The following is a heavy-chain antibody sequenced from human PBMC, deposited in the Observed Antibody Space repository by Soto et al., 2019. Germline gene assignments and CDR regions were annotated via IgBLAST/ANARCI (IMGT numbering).Heavy chain of an antibody. CDR1: GFTFSSYW. CDR3: ARGGRERTIYYGMDV. Sequence: EVQLVESGGGLVQPGGSLRLSCAASGFTFSSYWMSWVRQAPGKGLEWVANIKQDGSEKYYVDSVKGRFTISRDNAKNSLYLQMNSLRAEDTAVYYCARGGRERTIYYGMDVWGPGTTVTVSS. D-gene: IGHD1-26*01. CDR2: IKQDGSEK. V-gene: IGHV3-7*01. J-gene: IGHJ6*02.